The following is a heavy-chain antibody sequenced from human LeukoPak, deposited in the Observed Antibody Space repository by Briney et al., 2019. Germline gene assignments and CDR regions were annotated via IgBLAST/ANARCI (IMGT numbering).Heavy chain of an antibody. CDR2: IIPIFGTA. CDR3: ARGSVVVVAATDVGFDY. Sequence: ASVKVSCKASGGTFSSYAISWVRQAPGQGLEWMGGIIPIFGTANYAQKFQGRVTITADEFTSTAYMELSSLRSEDTAVYYCARGSVVVVAATDVGFDYWGQGTLVTVSS. D-gene: IGHD2-15*01. CDR1: GGTFSSYA. V-gene: IGHV1-69*13. J-gene: IGHJ4*02.